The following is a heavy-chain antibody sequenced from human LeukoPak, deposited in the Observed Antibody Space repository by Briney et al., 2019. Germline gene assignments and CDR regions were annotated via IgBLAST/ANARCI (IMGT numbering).Heavy chain of an antibody. D-gene: IGHD2-15*01. CDR1: GFTFSSYA. V-gene: IGHV3-23*01. CDR3: ANKDIYGPPS. CDR2: ISGSGGST. J-gene: IGHJ4*02. Sequence: PGGSLRLSCAASGFTFSSYAMSWIRQAPGKGLEWVSEISGSGGSTDYADAVKGRFTISRDNSKNRLYLQMNSLRAEDTAVYYCANKDIYGPPSWGQGTMVTVSS.